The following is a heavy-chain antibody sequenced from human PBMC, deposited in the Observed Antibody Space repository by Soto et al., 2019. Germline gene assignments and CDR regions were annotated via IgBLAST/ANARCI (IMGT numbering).Heavy chain of an antibody. CDR2: ISGSGGST. Sequence: EVQLLESGGGLVQPGGSLRLSCAASGFTFSSYAMSCVRQAPGKGLEWVSAISGSGGSTYYADSVKGRFTIYRDNSKNTLYLQMNSLRAEDTAVYYCAKARGFVVVPAAIDYWGQGTLVTVSS. J-gene: IGHJ4*02. V-gene: IGHV3-23*01. CDR3: AKARGFVVVPAAIDY. D-gene: IGHD2-2*01. CDR1: GFTFSSYA.